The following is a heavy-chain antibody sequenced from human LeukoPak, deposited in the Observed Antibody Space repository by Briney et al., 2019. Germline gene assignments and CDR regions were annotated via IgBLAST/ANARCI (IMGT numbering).Heavy chain of an antibody. J-gene: IGHJ4*02. CDR2: IYPGDSDT. CDR3: ARFSSGWSQDY. V-gene: IGHV5-51*01. D-gene: IGHD2-15*01. Sequence: GESLKISCKGSGYSVNSYWIGWVRQMPGKGLEWMGIIYPGDSDTRYSPSFQGQVTMSADKSISTAYLQWSSLKASDTAMYYCARFSSGWSQDYWGQGTLVTVSS. CDR1: GYSVNSYW.